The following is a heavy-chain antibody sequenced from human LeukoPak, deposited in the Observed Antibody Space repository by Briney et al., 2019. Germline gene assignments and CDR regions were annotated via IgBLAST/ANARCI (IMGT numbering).Heavy chain of an antibody. V-gene: IGHV3-48*03. CDR2: IGSSDSTI. CDR1: GFTFSSYE. Sequence: PGGSLRLSCAASGFTFSSYEMNWVRQAPGKGLEWVSYIGSSDSTIYYADPVKGRFIISRDNAKNSLYLQMNSLRAEDTAIYYCARENMYDSSDYYGWSGYYDHWGQGTLVTVSS. D-gene: IGHD3-22*01. J-gene: IGHJ4*02. CDR3: ARENMYDSSDYYGWSGYYDH.